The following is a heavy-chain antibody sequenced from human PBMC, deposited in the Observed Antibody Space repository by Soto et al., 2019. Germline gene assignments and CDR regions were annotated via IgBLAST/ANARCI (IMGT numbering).Heavy chain of an antibody. D-gene: IGHD3-3*01. V-gene: IGHV3-33*01. CDR3: ARVFGDFWSGYYDY. CDR1: GFTFSSYG. J-gene: IGHJ4*02. CDR2: IWYDGSNK. Sequence: QVQLVESGGGVVQPGRSLRLSCAASGFTFSSYGMHWVRQAPGKGLEWVAVIWYDGSNKYYADSVKGRFTISRDNSKNTLYLQMNSLRAEDTAVYYCARVFGDFWSGYYDYWGQGTLVTVSS.